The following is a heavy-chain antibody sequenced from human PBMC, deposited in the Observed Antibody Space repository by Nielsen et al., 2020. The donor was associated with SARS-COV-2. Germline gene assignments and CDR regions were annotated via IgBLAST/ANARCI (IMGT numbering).Heavy chain of an antibody. V-gene: IGHV3-23*01. CDR2: ISGSGGST. CDR3: ARMGPDYYDSRGRPDY. J-gene: IGHJ4*02. CDR1: GFTFSSYA. D-gene: IGHD3-22*01. Sequence: GESLKISCAASGFTFSSYAMSWVRQAPGKGLEWVSAISGSGGSTYYADSVKGRFTISRDNSKNTLYLQMNSLRAEDTAVYYCARMGPDYYDSRGRPDYWGQGTLVTVSS.